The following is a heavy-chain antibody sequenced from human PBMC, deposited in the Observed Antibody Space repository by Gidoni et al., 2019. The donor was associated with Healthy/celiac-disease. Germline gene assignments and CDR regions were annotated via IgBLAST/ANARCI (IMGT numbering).Heavy chain of an antibody. Sequence: QVQLVESGGGVVQPGRSLSLSCAASGFTFSSYGMHWVRQAPGKGLGWVAVISYDGSNKYYADSVKGRFTISRDNSKNTLYLQMNSLRAEDTAVYYCAKDRELDYWGQGTLVTVSS. V-gene: IGHV3-30*18. CDR3: AKDRELDY. CDR2: ISYDGSNK. CDR1: GFTFSSYG. J-gene: IGHJ4*02.